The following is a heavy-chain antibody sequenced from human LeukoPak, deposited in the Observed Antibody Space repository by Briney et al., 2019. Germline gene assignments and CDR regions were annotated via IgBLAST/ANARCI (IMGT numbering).Heavy chain of an antibody. D-gene: IGHD6-19*01. CDR2: VCGSGGIT. J-gene: IGHJ4*02. CDR1: GLTFNSYA. V-gene: IGHV3-23*01. Sequence: GGSLTLFCGLSGLTFNSYAMTWVRQAPGKALEWVSHVCGSGGITYYEDSVKGRFTISRDNPKNTLYLQMNSLRAEDTAVYYCAKTTAGNSSGRYPGWPVDYWGQGTLVTVSS. CDR3: AKTTAGNSSGRYPGWPVDY.